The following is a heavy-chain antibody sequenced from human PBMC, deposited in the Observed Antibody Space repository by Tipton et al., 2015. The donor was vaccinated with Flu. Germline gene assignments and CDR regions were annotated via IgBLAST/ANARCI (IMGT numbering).Heavy chain of an antibody. J-gene: IGHJ4*02. CDR2: IYTSGST. CDR3: ARDYGGHIYY. D-gene: IGHD2-21*01. CDR1: GGSISSGSYY. V-gene: IGHV4-61*02. Sequence: TLSLTCTVSGGSISSGSYYWSSIRQPAGKGLEWIGRIYTSGSTNYNPSLKSRVTISVDTSKNQFSLKLSPVTAADTAVYYCARDYGGHIYYWGQGTLVTVSS.